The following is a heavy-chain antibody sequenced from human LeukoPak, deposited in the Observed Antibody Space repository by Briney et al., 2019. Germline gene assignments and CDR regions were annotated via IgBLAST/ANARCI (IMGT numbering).Heavy chain of an antibody. CDR1: GDSVSSNSAA. CDR2: TYYRSKWYY. J-gene: IGHJ4*02. CDR3: AREGGDYPTAYFDY. D-gene: IGHD4-17*01. Sequence: SQTLSLTCAISGDSVSSNSAAWNWIRQSPSRGLEWLGRTYYRSKWYYDYAVAVKSRISINPDTSKNQFSLQLSSVTAADTAVYYCAREGGDYPTAYFDYWGQGTLVTVSS. V-gene: IGHV6-1*01.